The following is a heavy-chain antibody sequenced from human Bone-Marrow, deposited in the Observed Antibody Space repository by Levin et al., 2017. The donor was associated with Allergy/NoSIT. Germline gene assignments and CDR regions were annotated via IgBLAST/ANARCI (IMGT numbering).Heavy chain of an antibody. V-gene: IGHV4-39*01. D-gene: IGHD2-15*01. CDR1: GGSISSSSYY. J-gene: IGHJ5*02. CDR3: ARHLTRNDGYCSGGSCFYVFDP. CDR2: IYYSGST. Sequence: SETLSLTCTVSGGSISSSSYYWGWIRQPPGKGLEWIGSIYYSGSTYYNPSLKSRVTISVDTSKNQFSLKLSSVTAADTAVYYCARHLTRNDGYCSGGSCFYVFDPWGQGTLVTVSS.